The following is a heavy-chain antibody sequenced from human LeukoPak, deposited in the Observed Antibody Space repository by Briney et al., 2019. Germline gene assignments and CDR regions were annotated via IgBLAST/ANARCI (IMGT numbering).Heavy chain of an antibody. D-gene: IGHD6-19*01. Sequence: GGSLRLSCAASGFTFDDYAMHWVRQAPGKGLEWVSGISWNSGSIGYADSVKGRFTISRDNAKNSLYLQMNSLRAEDTAVYYCAKVSGIAVAPIDYWGQGTLVTVSS. V-gene: IGHV3-9*01. CDR3: AKVSGIAVAPIDY. CDR2: ISWNSGSI. J-gene: IGHJ4*02. CDR1: GFTFDDYA.